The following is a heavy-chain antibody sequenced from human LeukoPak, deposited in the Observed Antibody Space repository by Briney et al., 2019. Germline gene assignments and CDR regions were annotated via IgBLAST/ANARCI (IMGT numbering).Heavy chain of an antibody. D-gene: IGHD2/OR15-2a*01. CDR3: PKDQVILLCLDL. CDR2: ITPNGDVT. CDR1: GFTFSGYA. V-gene: IGHV3-23*01. J-gene: IGHJ4*02. Sequence: PGGSLRLSCAASGFTFSGYAFNWVRQAPGKGLEWVSAITPNGDVTYYADSVKGRFTISRDNSKNTLYLQMNNLRAEDTAVYYCPKDQVILLCLDLWGQGTLVTVSS.